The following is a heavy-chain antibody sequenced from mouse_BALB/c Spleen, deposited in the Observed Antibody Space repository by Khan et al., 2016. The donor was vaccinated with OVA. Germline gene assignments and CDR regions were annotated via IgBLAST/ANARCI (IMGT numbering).Heavy chain of an antibody. J-gene: IGHJ4*01. V-gene: IGHV9-3-1*01. CDR2: INTYTGEP. CDR1: GYTFANFG. Sequence: QIQLVQSGPELKKPGETIKISCKASGYTFANFGMNWVKQAPGKGLKWMGWINTYTGEPTYADDFKGRFACSLETSASTAYLQINNLKNEDTATYFCARPPYFSYVMVYWGQGTSVTVSS. D-gene: IGHD2-10*01. CDR3: ARPPYFSYVMVY.